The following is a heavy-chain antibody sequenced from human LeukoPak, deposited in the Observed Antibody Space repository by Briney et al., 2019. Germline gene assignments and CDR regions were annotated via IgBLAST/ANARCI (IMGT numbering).Heavy chain of an antibody. Sequence: GGSLRLSCTASGFTFGDYAMSWVRQAPGKGLGWVGFIRSKAYGGTTEYAASVKGRFTISRDDSKSIAYLQMNSLKTEDTAVYYCTRDRGYNWNDLPIDYWGQGTLVTVSS. V-gene: IGHV3-49*04. J-gene: IGHJ4*02. CDR2: IRSKAYGGTT. D-gene: IGHD1-1*01. CDR3: TRDRGYNWNDLPIDY. CDR1: GFTFGDYA.